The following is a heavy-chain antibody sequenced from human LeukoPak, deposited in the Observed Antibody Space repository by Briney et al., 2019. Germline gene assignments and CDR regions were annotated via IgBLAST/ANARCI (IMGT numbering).Heavy chain of an antibody. CDR3: AEGPEPIDY. CDR2: ISYDGSNK. Sequence: GRSLRLSCAASGFTFSSYAMHWVRQAPGKGLEWVAVISYDGSNKYYADSVKGRFTISRDNSKNTLYLQMNSLRAEDTAVYYCAEGPEPIDYWGQGTLVTVSS. CDR1: GFTFSSYA. D-gene: IGHD1-14*01. J-gene: IGHJ4*02. V-gene: IGHV3-30-3*01.